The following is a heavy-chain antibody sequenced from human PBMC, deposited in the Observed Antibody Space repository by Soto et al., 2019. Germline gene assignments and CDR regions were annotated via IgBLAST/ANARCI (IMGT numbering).Heavy chain of an antibody. CDR3: AILGGPTLTTLEAFDI. CDR2: IIPIFGAA. CDR1: GGTFSSYA. D-gene: IGHD4-17*01. Sequence: QVKLVQSGAEVKKPGSSVKVSCKASGGTFSSYAISWVRQARGQGVEWMGGIIPIFGAANYAQKFQGRVTIAAEESTNTAYLELSSLRSEDTAVYYCAILGGPTLTTLEAFDIRGQGTMVTVSS. V-gene: IGHV1-69*01. J-gene: IGHJ3*02.